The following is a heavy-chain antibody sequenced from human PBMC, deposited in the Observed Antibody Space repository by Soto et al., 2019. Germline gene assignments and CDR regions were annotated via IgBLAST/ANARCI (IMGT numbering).Heavy chain of an antibody. CDR1: GYSISSGYY. Sequence: SETLSLTCAVSGYSISSGYYCGCIRQPPGKGLEWIGSIYHSGSTYYNPSLKSRVTISVDTSKNQFSLKLSSVTAADTAVYYCARDRITIFGVAPFDYWGQGTLVTVSS. CDR2: IYHSGST. CDR3: ARDRITIFGVAPFDY. J-gene: IGHJ4*02. D-gene: IGHD3-3*01. V-gene: IGHV4-38-2*02.